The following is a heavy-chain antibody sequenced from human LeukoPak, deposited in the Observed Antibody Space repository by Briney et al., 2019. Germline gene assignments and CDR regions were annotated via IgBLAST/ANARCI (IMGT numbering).Heavy chain of an antibody. CDR1: GFTFSRDW. CDR3: ARALGSSSDY. CDR2: INSDGSTT. V-gene: IGHV3-74*01. J-gene: IGHJ4*02. D-gene: IGHD1-26*01. Sequence: GGSLRLSCAASGFTFSRDWMHWVRQAPGKGLVWVSRINSDGSTTNYADSVKGRFSISRDNAKNTLYLQMSSLRAEDTAVYYCARALGSSSDYWGQGTLVTVST.